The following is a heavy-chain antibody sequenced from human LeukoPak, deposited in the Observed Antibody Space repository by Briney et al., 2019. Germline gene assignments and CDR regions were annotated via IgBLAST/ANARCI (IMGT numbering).Heavy chain of an antibody. CDR2: ASASDDNT. J-gene: IGHJ4*02. CDR3: AKSQRVTYYYDSSGYYDLGH. V-gene: IGHV3-23*01. D-gene: IGHD3-22*01. CDR1: GFTFSSYA. Sequence: GGSLRLSCAASGFTFSSYAMNWVRQAPGKGLEWVSVASASDDNTYYADSVKGRFTISRDNSKNTLYLQMNSLRVEDTAVYYCAKSQRVTYYYDSSGYYDLGHWGQGTLVTVSS.